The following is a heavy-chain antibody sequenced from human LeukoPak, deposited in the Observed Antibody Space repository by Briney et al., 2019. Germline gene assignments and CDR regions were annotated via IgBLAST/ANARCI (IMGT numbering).Heavy chain of an antibody. V-gene: IGHV3-48*03. J-gene: IGHJ4*02. Sequence: GGSLGLSCGASGFTFSSYEMTWVRQAPGMGLEWVSYISSSGTTVYYADSVKGRFTIFRDNAQNSLYLRMYSLRAEDTAVYYCARVGSAAKWWLRTSFDYWGQGTLVTVSS. D-gene: IGHD5-12*01. CDR2: ISSSGTTV. CDR1: GFTFSSYE. CDR3: ARVGSAAKWWLRTSFDY.